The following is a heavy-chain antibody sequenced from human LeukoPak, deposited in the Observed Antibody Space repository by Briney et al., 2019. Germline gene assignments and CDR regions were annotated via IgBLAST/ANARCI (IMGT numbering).Heavy chain of an antibody. D-gene: IGHD4-11*01. Sequence: SQTLSLTCTVSGGSISSGGYYWSWIRQHPGKGLEWIGYIYYSGSTYYNPSLKSRVTISVDTSKNQFSPKLSSVTAADTAVYYCARALLKGSPVTHKTYYYYYYMDVWGKGTTVTVSS. CDR2: IYYSGST. CDR3: ARALLKGSPVTHKTYYYYYYMDV. CDR1: GGSISSGGYY. J-gene: IGHJ6*03. V-gene: IGHV4-31*03.